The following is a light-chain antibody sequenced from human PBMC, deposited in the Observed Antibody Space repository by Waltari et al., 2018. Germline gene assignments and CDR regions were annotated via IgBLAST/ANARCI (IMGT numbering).Light chain of an antibody. CDR3: QAWDTSKYVI. Sequence: SYELTQPPSVSVSPGQTATITCSGQKLGQRSAHWHQQKAGQSPGLIIYDDVKRPSEIPELFSASNSGNTATLTISGTQPMDEAHYYCQAWDTSKYVIFGGGTKLTVL. V-gene: IGLV3-1*01. CDR1: KLGQRS. J-gene: IGLJ2*01. CDR2: DDV.